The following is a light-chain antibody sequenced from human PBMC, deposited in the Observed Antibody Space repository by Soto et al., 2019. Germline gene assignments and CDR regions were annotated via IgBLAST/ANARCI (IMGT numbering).Light chain of an antibody. Sequence: IPMTQSPSSLSASVGDSVTVTCRASQSINIYLNWYQQKPGKAPTLLIYGASSLQSGVPSRFTGGLFRSDFSLSTSRLQSEDFSHYYCQQICTSRYTFGQGTKLEIK. J-gene: IGKJ2*01. CDR3: QQICTSRYT. V-gene: IGKV1-39*01. CDR1: QSINIY. CDR2: GAS.